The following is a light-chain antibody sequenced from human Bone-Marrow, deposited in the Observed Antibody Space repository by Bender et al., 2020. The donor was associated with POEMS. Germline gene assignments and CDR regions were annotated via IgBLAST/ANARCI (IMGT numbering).Light chain of an antibody. CDR1: DSDVGAFNL. J-gene: IGLJ3*02. CDR2: DNN. V-gene: IGLV2-23*01. Sequence: QSALTQPASVSGSPGQSIIISCTGTDSDVGAFNLVSWYQRHPGKAPQLILYDNNKRPSGVSKRFSGSKSGNTASLRISGLQAEDEAYYLCCSYAGSRTWVFGGGTKLTVL. CDR3: CSYAGSRTWV.